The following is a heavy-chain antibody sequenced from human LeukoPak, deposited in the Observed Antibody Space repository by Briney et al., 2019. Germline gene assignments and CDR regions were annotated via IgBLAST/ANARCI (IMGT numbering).Heavy chain of an antibody. CDR2: IIPIFGTA. Sequence: SVKVPCKASGGTFSSYAISWVRQAPGQGLEWMGGIIPIFGTANYAQKFQGRVTITADESTSTAYMELSSLRSEDTAVYYCAVGAPTMTDAFDIWGQGTMVTVSS. CDR3: AVGAPTMTDAFDI. V-gene: IGHV1-69*01. J-gene: IGHJ3*02. CDR1: GGTFSSYA. D-gene: IGHD3-22*01.